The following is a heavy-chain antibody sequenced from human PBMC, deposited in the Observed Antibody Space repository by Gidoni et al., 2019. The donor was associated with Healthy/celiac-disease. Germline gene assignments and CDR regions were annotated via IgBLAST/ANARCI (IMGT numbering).Heavy chain of an antibody. J-gene: IGHJ4*02. V-gene: IGHV4-4*02. CDR1: GGSISSSNW. CDR3: ASGYGDYGEGFDY. Sequence: QVQLQESGPGLLKPSGPLSLTCAVSGGSISSSNWWSWVRQPPGKGLEWIGEIYHSGSTNYNPSLKSRVTISGDKSKNQFSLKLSSVTAADTAVYYCASGYGDYGEGFDYWGQGTLVTVSS. CDR2: IYHSGST. D-gene: IGHD4-17*01.